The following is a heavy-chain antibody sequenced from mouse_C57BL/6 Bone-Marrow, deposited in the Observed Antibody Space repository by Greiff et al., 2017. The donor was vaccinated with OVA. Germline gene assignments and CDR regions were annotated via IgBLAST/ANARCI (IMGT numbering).Heavy chain of an antibody. CDR2: LDPSDSYT. D-gene: IGHD1-1*01. Sequence: QVQLQQPGAELVMPGASVKLSCKASGYTFTSYWMHWVKQRPGQGLEWIGELDPSDSYTNYNQKFKGKSTLTVDKSSSTAYMQLSSLTSEDSAVYYCARKGICYYGSSYVYYAMDYWGQGTSVTVSS. V-gene: IGHV1-69*01. J-gene: IGHJ4*01. CDR3: ARKGICYYGSSYVYYAMDY. CDR1: GYTFTSYW.